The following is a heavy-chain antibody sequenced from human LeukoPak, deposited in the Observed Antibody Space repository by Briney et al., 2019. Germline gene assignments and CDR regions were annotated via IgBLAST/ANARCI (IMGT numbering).Heavy chain of an antibody. J-gene: IGHJ4*02. CDR3: ARETYYYDSSGYYVGFDY. CDR1: GGSISSTNW. D-gene: IGHD3-22*01. V-gene: IGHV4-4*02. Sequence: PSGTLSLTCAVSGGSISSTNWWWSWVRQPPGKGLEWIGEIYHSGITNYNPSLKSRVTISVDKSKNQFSLKLSSVTAADTAVYYCARETYYYDSSGYYVGFDYWGQGTLVTVSS. CDR2: IYHSGIT.